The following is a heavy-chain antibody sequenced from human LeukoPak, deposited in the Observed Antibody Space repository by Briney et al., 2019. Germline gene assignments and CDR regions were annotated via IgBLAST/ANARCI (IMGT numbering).Heavy chain of an antibody. CDR3: ARSTYNYYDILTVYTTEFDY. J-gene: IGHJ4*02. D-gene: IGHD3-9*01. CDR1: VYTFTSYD. CDR2: MNPNSGNT. Sequence: SVKVSCKASVYTFTSYDINWVRQATGQGLEWMGWMNPNSGNTGYAQKFQGRVTITRNSYISTAYMELSSLRSEDTAVYYCARSTYNYYDILTVYTTEFDYWGQGTLVTVSS. V-gene: IGHV1-8*03.